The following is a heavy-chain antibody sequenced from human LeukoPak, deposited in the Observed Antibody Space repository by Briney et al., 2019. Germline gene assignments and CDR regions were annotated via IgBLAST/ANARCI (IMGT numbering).Heavy chain of an antibody. V-gene: IGHV5-51*01. CDR1: GYSFTSYW. CDR3: ARQGDILTGSLYYYYYMDV. D-gene: IGHD3-9*01. CDR2: IYPGDSDT. Sequence: GESLKISCKGSGYSFTSYWIGWVRQMPGKGLEWMGIIYPGDSDTRYSPSFQGQVTISADKSISTAYLQWSSLKASDTAMYYCARQGDILTGSLYYYYYMDVWGKGTTVTVSS. J-gene: IGHJ6*03.